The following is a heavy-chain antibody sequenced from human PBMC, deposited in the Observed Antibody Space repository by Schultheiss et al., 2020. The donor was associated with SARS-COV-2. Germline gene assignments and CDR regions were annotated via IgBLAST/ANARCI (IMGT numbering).Heavy chain of an antibody. V-gene: IGHV4-4*07. J-gene: IGHJ4*02. CDR2: IYTSGST. Sequence: SETLSLTCTVSGGSISSYYWSWIRQPPGKGLEWIGRIYTSGSTNYSPSLKSRVTMSVDTSKNQFSLKLSSVTAADTAVYYCASEPPGIAVAGRRWTLLDWGQGTLVTVSS. CDR1: GGSISSYY. CDR3: ASEPPGIAVAGRRWTLLD. D-gene: IGHD6-19*01.